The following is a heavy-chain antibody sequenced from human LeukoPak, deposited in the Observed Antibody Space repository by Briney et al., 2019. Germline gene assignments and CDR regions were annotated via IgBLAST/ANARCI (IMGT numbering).Heavy chain of an antibody. V-gene: IGHV3-21*01. CDR2: ISSGSSYI. J-gene: IGHJ4*02. D-gene: IGHD5/OR15-5a*01. Sequence: GGSLRLSCAASVCTLSNYTMNWLGQAPGKGLAGVSIISSGSSYIHYADSVKGRFTISRDNAKNSLYLQMNSLRAEDTAVYYCARQKYLRGPDVEYFDYWGQGTLVTVSS. CDR1: VCTLSNYT. CDR3: ARQKYLRGPDVEYFDY.